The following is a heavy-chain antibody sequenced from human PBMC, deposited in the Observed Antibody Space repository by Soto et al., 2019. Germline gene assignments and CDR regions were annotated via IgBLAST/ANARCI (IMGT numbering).Heavy chain of an antibody. CDR3: ARDHGVVTANMGDRWFDP. Sequence: SQTLSLTCAISGDSVSSNSAAWNWIRQSPSRGLEWLGRTYYRSKWYNDYAVSVKSRITINPDTSKNQFSLQLNSVTPEDTAVYYCARDHGVVTANMGDRWFDPWGQGTLVTVSS. V-gene: IGHV6-1*01. CDR2: TYYRSKWYN. D-gene: IGHD2-21*02. CDR1: GDSVSSNSAA. J-gene: IGHJ5*02.